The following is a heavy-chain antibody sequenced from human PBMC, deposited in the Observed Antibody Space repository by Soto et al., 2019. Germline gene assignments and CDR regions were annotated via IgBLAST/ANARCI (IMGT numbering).Heavy chain of an antibody. D-gene: IGHD1-26*01. J-gene: IGHJ4*02. CDR2: LSGGGGTT. CDR3: AREMHKGIGGRSLDY. Sequence: EVQLLESGGGLVQPGGSLRLSCAASGFTFSSYARNWVRQAPGKGLEWVSALSGGGGTTYYADSVKGRFTISRDNSKNALYLQMNSLRVEDTAIYFCAREMHKGIGGRSLDYWGQGTLVTVST. V-gene: IGHV3-23*01. CDR1: GFTFSSYA.